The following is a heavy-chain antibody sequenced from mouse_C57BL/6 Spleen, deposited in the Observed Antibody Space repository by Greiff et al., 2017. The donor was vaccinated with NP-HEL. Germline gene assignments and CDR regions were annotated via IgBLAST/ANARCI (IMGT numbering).Heavy chain of an antibody. CDR2: IDPETGGT. CDR3: TRRGPYYYGSSNWYFDV. CDR1: GYTFTDYE. J-gene: IGHJ1*03. D-gene: IGHD1-1*01. Sequence: QVQLQQSGAELVRPGASVTLSCKASGYTFTDYEMHWVKQTPVHGLEWIGAIDPETGGTAYNQKFKGKAILTADKSSSTAYMELRSLTSEDSAVYYCTRRGPYYYGSSNWYFDVWGTGTTVTVSS. V-gene: IGHV1-15*01.